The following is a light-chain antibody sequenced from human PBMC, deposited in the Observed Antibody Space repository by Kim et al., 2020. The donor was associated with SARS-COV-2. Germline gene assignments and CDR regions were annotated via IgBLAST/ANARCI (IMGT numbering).Light chain of an antibody. J-gene: IGKJ1*01. CDR3: QKYGSSPWT. Sequence: EIVLTQSPGTLSLSPGERATLSCRASQSVSSSYLAWYQQQPGPAPRLLIYGASSRATGIPDRFSGSGSGTDFTITISRLEPEDFAVYYCQKYGSSPWTFGEGTKVDIK. CDR2: GAS. CDR1: QSVSSSY. V-gene: IGKV3-20*01.